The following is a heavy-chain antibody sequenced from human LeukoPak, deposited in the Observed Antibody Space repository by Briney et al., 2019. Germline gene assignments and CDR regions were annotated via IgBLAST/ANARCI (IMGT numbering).Heavy chain of an antibody. CDR3: ARGRYYFEY. D-gene: IGHD3-3*01. CDR1: GFTFSTYW. CDR2: INNDGSGT. Sequence: GGSLRLSCAASGFTFSTYWMHWVRQAPGKGLMWVSRINNDGSGTTYADSVKGRFTISRDSAKNTLYLQMNNLRAEDTAVYYCARGRYYFEYWGQGTLVTVSS. J-gene: IGHJ4*02. V-gene: IGHV3-74*03.